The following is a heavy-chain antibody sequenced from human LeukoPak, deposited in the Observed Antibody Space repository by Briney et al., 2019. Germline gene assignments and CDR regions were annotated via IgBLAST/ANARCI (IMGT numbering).Heavy chain of an antibody. Sequence: PGGSLRLSCAASGFTFSDYWMHWVRQAPGKGLVWVSRTKTDGRSTNYADSVKGRFTISRDNAKNTLYLQMNSLRAEDTAVYHCARGRIGGWTDYWGQGTLVTVSS. CDR1: GFTFSDYW. CDR3: ARGRIGGWTDY. V-gene: IGHV3-74*01. J-gene: IGHJ4*02. D-gene: IGHD6-19*01. CDR2: TKTDGRST.